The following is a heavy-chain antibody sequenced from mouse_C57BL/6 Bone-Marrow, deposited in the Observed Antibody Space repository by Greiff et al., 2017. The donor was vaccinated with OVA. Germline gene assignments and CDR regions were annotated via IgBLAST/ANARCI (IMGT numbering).Heavy chain of an antibody. V-gene: IGHV5-9*01. CDR2: ISGGGGNT. CDR1: GFTFSSYT. J-gene: IGHJ2*01. Sequence: EVKLQESGGGLVKPGGSLKLSCAASGFTFSSYTMSWVRQTPEKRLEWVATISGGGGNTYYPDSVKGRFTISRDNAKNTLYLQMSSLRAEDTALYYCARHEDYWGQGTTLTVSS. CDR3: ARHEDY.